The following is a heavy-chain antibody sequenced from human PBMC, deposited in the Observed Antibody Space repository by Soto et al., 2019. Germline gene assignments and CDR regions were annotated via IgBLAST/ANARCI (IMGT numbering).Heavy chain of an antibody. J-gene: IGHJ6*02. CDR3: ARDGNYGEVVYYYGMDV. CDR1: GFTFSSYG. V-gene: IGHV3-33*01. CDR2: IWYDGSNK. D-gene: IGHD4-17*01. Sequence: QVQLVESGGGVVQPGRSLRLSCAASGFTFSSYGMHWVRQAPGKGLEWVAVIWYDGSNKYYADSVKGRFTISRDNSKNTLYLQINSLRAEDTAVYYCARDGNYGEVVYYYGMDVWGQGTTVTVSS.